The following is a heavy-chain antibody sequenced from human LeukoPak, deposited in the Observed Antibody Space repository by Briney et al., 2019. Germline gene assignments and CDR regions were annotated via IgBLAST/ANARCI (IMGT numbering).Heavy chain of an antibody. CDR3: ARVGGYSYGYPPFDY. D-gene: IGHD5-18*01. CDR1: GITFSNYI. Sequence: GGSLRLSCAASGITFSNYIMNWVRRAPGKGLEWVSCISSSSSYIYYADSVKGRFTISRDNSKNTLYLQMNSLRAEDTAVYYCARVGGYSYGYPPFDYWGQGTLVTVSS. CDR2: ISSSSSYI. J-gene: IGHJ4*02. V-gene: IGHV3-21*04.